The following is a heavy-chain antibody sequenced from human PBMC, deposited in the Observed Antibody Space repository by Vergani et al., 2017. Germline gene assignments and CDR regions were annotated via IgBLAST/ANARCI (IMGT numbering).Heavy chain of an antibody. V-gene: IGHV1-46*03. CDR3: TTTRMSTSGGYADNWFDP. Sequence: QVQLVQSGAEVKKPGASVKVSCKASGSTFTGYYIHWVRQAPGQGLEWMGVINPSDSSTNYAQKFQGRVTMTSDTSTSTVYMELSSLRSEDTAVYFCTTTRMSTSGGYADNWFDPWGQGTLVTVSS. D-gene: IGHD6-19*01. J-gene: IGHJ5*02. CDR1: GSTFTGYY. CDR2: INPSDSST.